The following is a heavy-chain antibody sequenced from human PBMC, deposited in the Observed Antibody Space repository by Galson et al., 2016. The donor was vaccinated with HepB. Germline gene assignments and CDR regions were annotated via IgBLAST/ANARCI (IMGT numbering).Heavy chain of an antibody. Sequence: GLEWMGWMNPTSGQTGYARKFQGRITLTRDTSTSTAYMELSSLGSEDTAVYYCARNLPYTGDFDYWGQGTLVTVSS. CDR2: MNPTSGQT. CDR3: ARNLPYTGDFDY. J-gene: IGHJ4*02. V-gene: IGHV1-8*01. D-gene: IGHD2-2*02.